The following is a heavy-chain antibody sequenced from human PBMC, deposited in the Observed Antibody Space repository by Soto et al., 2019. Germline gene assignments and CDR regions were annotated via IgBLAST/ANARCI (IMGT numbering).Heavy chain of an antibody. CDR3: AIKQLVLRDAFDI. CDR2: ISSSGSTI. CDR1: GFTFSDYY. J-gene: IGHJ3*02. D-gene: IGHD6-13*01. V-gene: IGHV3-11*01. Sequence: GGSLRLSCAASGFTFSDYYMSWIRQAPGKGLEWVSYISSSGSTIYYADSVKGRFTISRDNAKNSLYLQMNSLRAEDTAVYYFAIKQLVLRDAFDIWGQGTLLTV.